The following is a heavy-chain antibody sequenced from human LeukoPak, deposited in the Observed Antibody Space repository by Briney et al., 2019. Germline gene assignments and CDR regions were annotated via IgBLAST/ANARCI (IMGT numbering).Heavy chain of an antibody. CDR2: MNPNSGNT. Sequence: GASVKVSCKASGYTFTSYDINWVRQATGQGLEWMGWMNPNSGNTGYAQKFQGRVTMTRNTSISTAYMELSSLRSEDTAVYYCATDKQQRTSAFDIWGQGTMVTVSS. CDR3: ATDKQQRTSAFDI. V-gene: IGHV1-8*01. J-gene: IGHJ3*02. CDR1: GYTFTSYD. D-gene: IGHD6-13*01.